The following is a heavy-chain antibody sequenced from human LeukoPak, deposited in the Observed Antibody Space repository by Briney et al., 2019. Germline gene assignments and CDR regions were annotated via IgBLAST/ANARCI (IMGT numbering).Heavy chain of an antibody. Sequence: GGSLRLSCAASGFTFDDYGMSWVRQAPGKGLVWVSGINSDGGTTTYADSVKGRFTISRDNAKNTLYLQMNNLRAEDTAIYYCATDSYVSGSYYRLFYWGQGTLVTVSS. D-gene: IGHD3-10*01. CDR2: INSDGGTT. CDR1: GFTFDDYG. V-gene: IGHV3-20*04. J-gene: IGHJ4*02. CDR3: ATDSYVSGSYYRLFY.